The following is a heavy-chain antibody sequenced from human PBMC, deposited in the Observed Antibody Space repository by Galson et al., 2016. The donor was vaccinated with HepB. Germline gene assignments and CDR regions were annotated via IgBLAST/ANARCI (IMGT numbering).Heavy chain of an antibody. Sequence: SLRLSCAASGFTFSSYAMNWVRQAPGKGLEWVSGISGGGSSTYYADSVKGRFTISRDNSKNTLYLQMNSLIAEDTAVYYCAKDAPIVGMAAFDFWGQGALVTVSS. CDR2: ISGGGSST. CDR1: GFTFSSYA. CDR3: AKDAPIVGMAAFDF. J-gene: IGHJ4*02. V-gene: IGHV3-23*01. D-gene: IGHD3-3*01.